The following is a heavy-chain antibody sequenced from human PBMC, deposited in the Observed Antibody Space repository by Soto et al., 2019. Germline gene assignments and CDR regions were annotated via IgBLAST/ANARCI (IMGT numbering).Heavy chain of an antibody. J-gene: IGHJ6*02. CDR2: IYYSGST. CDR3: ARGHHSSSWSNYYYYGMDV. CDR1: GGSISSYY. V-gene: IGHV4-59*12. D-gene: IGHD6-13*01. Sequence: PSETLSLTCTISGGSISSYYWSWIRQPPGKGLEWIGFIYYSGSTNYNPSLKSRVTISVDTSKNQFSLKLSSVTAADTAVYYCARGHHSSSWSNYYYYGMDVWGQGTTVTVSS.